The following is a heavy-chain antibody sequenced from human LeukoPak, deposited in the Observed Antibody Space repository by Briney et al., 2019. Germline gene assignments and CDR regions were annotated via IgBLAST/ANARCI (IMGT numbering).Heavy chain of an antibody. CDR3: ARGRVSAGYSSGWYPIDAFDM. CDR1: GGSISSGGYY. V-gene: IGHV4-31*03. D-gene: IGHD6-19*01. Sequence: PSETLSLTCTVSGGSISSGGYYWNWIRQHPGKGLEWIGYIYNSGRTHTKPSLKSRVTISVDTSKNQLSLKLRYVTAADTAVYYCARGRVSAGYSSGWYPIDAFDMWGQGTMVTVSS. CDR2: IYNSGRT. J-gene: IGHJ3*02.